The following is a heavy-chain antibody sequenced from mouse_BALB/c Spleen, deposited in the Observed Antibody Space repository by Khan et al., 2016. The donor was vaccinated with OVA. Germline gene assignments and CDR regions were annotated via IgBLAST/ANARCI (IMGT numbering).Heavy chain of an antibody. Sequence: EVQLQESGTVLARPGASVKMSCKASGYSFTSYLIYWVKQRLGQGLLWIGDIYPGNSDTTYNQTFKDQAKLTAGTSANTAYMELSCLTNEDSAVYYGARGGYSSFAYWGQETLVTVSA. CDR1: GYSFTSYL. J-gene: IGHJ3*01. V-gene: IGHV1-5*01. CDR2: IYPGNSDT. D-gene: IGHD1-3*01. CDR3: ARGGYSSFAY.